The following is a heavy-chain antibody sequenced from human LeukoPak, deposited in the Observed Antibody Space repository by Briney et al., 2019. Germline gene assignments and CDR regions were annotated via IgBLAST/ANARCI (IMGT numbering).Heavy chain of an antibody. CDR2: IYYSGST. D-gene: IGHD6-19*01. J-gene: IGHJ4*02. CDR1: GGSISSSSYY. V-gene: IGHV4-39*07. Sequence: PSETLSLTCTVSGGSISSSSYYWGWIRQPPGKGLEWIGSIYYSGSTYYNPSLKSRVTISVDTSKNQFSLKLSSVTAADTAVYYCARGVYSSGWRSWDYFDYWGQGTLVTVSS. CDR3: ARGVYSSGWRSWDYFDY.